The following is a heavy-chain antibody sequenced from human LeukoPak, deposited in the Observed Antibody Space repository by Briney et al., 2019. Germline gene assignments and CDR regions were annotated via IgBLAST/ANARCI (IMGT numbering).Heavy chain of an antibody. CDR2: VSAYNGNT. D-gene: IGHD6-13*01. CDR3: ARVRGGRGKQQLASNWFDP. J-gene: IGHJ5*02. Sequence: ASVKVSCKASGYTFTSYGISWVRQAPGQGLEWMGWVSAYNGNTNYAQKLQGRVTMTTDTSTSTAYMELRSLRSDDTAVYYCARVRGGRGKQQLASNWFDPWGQGTLVTVSS. V-gene: IGHV1-18*01. CDR1: GYTFTSYG.